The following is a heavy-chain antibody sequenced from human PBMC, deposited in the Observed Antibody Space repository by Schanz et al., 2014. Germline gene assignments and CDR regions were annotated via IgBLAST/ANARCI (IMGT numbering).Heavy chain of an antibody. CDR1: GYTFTSYG. CDR3: VRVPSRDVSFDL. V-gene: IGHV1-18*01. Sequence: QLQLVQSGAEVKKPGSSVKVSCKASGYTFTSYGISWVRQAPGQGLEWMGWISAYNGNTNYAQKLQGRVTMTTDTSTSTAYMELRSLRSDDTAHYYCVRVPSRDVSFDLWGRGTLVTVSS. J-gene: IGHJ2*01. CDR2: ISAYNGNT. D-gene: IGHD3-16*01.